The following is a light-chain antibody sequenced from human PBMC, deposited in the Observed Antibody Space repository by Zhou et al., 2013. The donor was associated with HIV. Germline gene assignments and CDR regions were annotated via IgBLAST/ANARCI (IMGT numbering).Light chain of an antibody. J-gene: IGKJ1*01. CDR1: QSVSNTN. CDR2: GAS. Sequence: DIVLTQFPGTLSLSPGERATLSCRASQSVSNTNLAWYQQKPGQAPSLLIFGASNRATGIPDRFSGSGSGADFTLTISRLEAEDFAVYYCQQYGTSPTFGQGTKVQIK. CDR3: QQYGTSPT. V-gene: IGKV3-20*01.